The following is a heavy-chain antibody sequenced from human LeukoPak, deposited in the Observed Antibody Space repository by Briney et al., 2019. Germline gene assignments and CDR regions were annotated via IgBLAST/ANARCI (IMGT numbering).Heavy chain of an antibody. D-gene: IGHD6-13*01. V-gene: IGHV3-33*01. CDR2: IWYDGSNK. Sequence: GGSLRLFCAASGFSFRSYGMHWVRQAPGKGLEWVAIIWYDGSNKYYADSVKGRFTISRDNSKNTLYLQMNSLRAEDTAVYYCARDAGYSSSWYDYWGQGTLVTVSS. J-gene: IGHJ4*02. CDR1: GFSFRSYG. CDR3: ARDAGYSSSWYDY.